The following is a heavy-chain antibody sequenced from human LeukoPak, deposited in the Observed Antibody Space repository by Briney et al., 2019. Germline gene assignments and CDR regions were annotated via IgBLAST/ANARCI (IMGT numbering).Heavy chain of an antibody. D-gene: IGHD3-22*01. CDR3: VRGYSSGYRLDY. Sequence: GGSLRLSCAASGFTFSSYWMHWVRQDPVKGLLWVSRINGDGSSTDCADSERGRFTISRDNAKNTVYLQMNSLKAEDTAVYYCVRGYSSGYRLDYWGQGTLVTVSS. J-gene: IGHJ4*02. V-gene: IGHV3-74*01. CDR2: INGDGSST. CDR1: GFTFSSYW.